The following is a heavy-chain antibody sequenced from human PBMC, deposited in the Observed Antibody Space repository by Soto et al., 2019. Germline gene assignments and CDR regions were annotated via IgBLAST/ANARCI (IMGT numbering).Heavy chain of an antibody. CDR1: GGTLSIDA. V-gene: IGHV1-69*01. Sequence: GASVXVAFRASGGTLSIDAIILFLQAPGQGLDCMGGIIPIFGTANYAQKFQGRVTITADASTSTAYMELSSLRSEDTAVYYCASTYGRSSRLDCFETCGQRPLV. J-gene: IGHJ5*02. D-gene: IGHD6-6*01. CDR3: ASTYGRSSRLDCFET. CDR2: IIPIFGTA.